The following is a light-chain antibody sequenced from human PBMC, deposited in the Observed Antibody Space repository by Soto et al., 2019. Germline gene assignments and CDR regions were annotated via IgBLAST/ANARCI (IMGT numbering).Light chain of an antibody. CDR1: QVISTS. Sequence: DIQLTQSPSFLSPSLGESVTITSRASQVISTSLAWYQVKPGKAPKLLIYAASTLESAVPPRFSGAGSETEFTLTINGLQPDDFATYYCQQTFSTPITFGQGTRLEIK. CDR3: QQTFSTPIT. CDR2: AAS. V-gene: IGKV1-9*01. J-gene: IGKJ5*01.